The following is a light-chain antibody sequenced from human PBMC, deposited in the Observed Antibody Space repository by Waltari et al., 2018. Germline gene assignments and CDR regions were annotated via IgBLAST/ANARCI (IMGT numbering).Light chain of an antibody. CDR3: QQSYSTPIT. CDR1: QSISSY. J-gene: IGKJ5*01. V-gene: IGKV1-39*01. Sequence: DIQMTQSPSSLSASVGDRVTITCRASQSISSYLNWYQQKQGKAHKLLIYAASSLQSGVPSRFSGSGSGTDFTLTISSLQPEDFATYYCQQSYSTPITFGQGTRLEIK. CDR2: AAS.